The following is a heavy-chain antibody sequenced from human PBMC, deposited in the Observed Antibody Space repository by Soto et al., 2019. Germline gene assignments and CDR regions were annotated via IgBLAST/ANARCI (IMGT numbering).Heavy chain of an antibody. V-gene: IGHV3-30*18. CDR1: GFTFSSYG. CDR3: AKVRWLRTSAARRPYYGMDV. Sequence: GGSLRLSCAASGFTFSSYGMHWVRQAPGKGLEWVAVISYDGSNKYYADSVKGRFTISRDNSKNTLYLQMNSLRAEDTAVYYCAKVRWLRTSAARRPYYGMDVWGQGTTVTVSS. J-gene: IGHJ6*02. CDR2: ISYDGSNK. D-gene: IGHD5-12*01.